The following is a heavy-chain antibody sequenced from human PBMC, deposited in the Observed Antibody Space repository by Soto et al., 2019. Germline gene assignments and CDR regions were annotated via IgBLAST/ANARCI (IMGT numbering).Heavy chain of an antibody. V-gene: IGHV3-30*09. CDR3: ARTRNGRVVESSGS. CDR1: VFTFSRYA. J-gene: IGHJ4*02. Sequence: WWSLRFSCSASVFTFSRYAIHWVRLTPGRGLEWVLAISRDGSYIHYKDPVKGRFAVSSDNSKNTVFVQMNRLIPDDTALCFCARTRNGRVVESSGSWGQGARVNVSS. CDR2: ISRDGSYI. D-gene: IGHD2-8*01.